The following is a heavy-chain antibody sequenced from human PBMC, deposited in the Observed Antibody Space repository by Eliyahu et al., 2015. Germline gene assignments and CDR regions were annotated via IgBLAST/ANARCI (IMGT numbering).Heavy chain of an antibody. V-gene: IGHV3-72*01. CDR3: AREIRDYGDRNWFDP. D-gene: IGHD4-17*01. Sequence: EVQLVESGGGLVQPGGSLRLSCAASGFTFSXHYMDWVRQAPGKGLEWVGRTRNKANSYTTEYAASVKGRFTISRDDSKNSLYLQMNSLKTEDTAVYYCAREIRDYGDRNWFDPWGQGTLVTVSS. J-gene: IGHJ5*02. CDR1: GFTFSXHY. CDR2: TRNKANSYTT.